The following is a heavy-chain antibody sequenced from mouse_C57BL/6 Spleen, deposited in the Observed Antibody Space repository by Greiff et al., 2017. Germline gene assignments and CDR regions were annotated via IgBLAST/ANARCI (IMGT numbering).Heavy chain of an antibody. CDR1: GFTFSSYG. V-gene: IGHV5-6*01. Sequence: EVMLVESGGDLVKPGGSLKLSCAASGFTFSSYGMSWVRQTPDKRLEWVATISSGGSYTYYPDSVKGRFTISRDNAKNTLYLQMSSLKSEDTAMYYCARQDYYYYGSSYFYYFDYWGQGTTLTVSS. D-gene: IGHD1-1*01. J-gene: IGHJ2*01. CDR2: ISSGGSYT. CDR3: ARQDYYYYGSSYFYYFDY.